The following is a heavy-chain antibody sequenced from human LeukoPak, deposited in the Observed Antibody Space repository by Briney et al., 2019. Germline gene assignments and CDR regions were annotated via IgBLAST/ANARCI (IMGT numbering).Heavy chain of an antibody. J-gene: IGHJ4*02. CDR2: ITSSSSTI. V-gene: IGHV3-48*02. D-gene: IGHD1-26*01. CDR1: VFTFSRSS. CDR3: ARGVGPTTSYFDY. Sequence: GGSLRLSCAASVFTFSRSSMNWVRQAPGKGREWGSYITSSSSTIYYADSVKGRFTISRDNAQNSLYLQMNSLRDEDTAVYYCARGVGPTTSYFDYWGQGTLVTVSS.